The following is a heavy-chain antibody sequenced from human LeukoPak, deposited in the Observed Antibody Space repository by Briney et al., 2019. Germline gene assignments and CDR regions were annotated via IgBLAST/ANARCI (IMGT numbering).Heavy chain of an antibody. CDR3: ARDPGHDYGDYGGFFY. CDR2: INPHSGDT. D-gene: IGHD4-17*01. Sequence: ASVKVSCKASGYTFTGFYIHWVRQAPGQGLEWMGWINPHSGDTIYAQKFQGRVTMTRDTSISAAYMALSSLRSDDSAVYYCARDPGHDYGDYGGFFYWGQGTLVTVSS. CDR1: GYTFTGFY. J-gene: IGHJ4*02. V-gene: IGHV1-2*02.